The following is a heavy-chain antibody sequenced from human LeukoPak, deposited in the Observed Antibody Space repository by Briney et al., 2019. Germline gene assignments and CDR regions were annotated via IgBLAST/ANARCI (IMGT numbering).Heavy chain of an antibody. CDR1: GGTFSSYA. D-gene: IGHD3-22*01. J-gene: IGHJ4*02. Sequence: SVKVSCKASGGTFSSYAISWVRQAPGQGLEWMGGIIPIFGTANYAQKFQGRVTITADESTSTAYMELSSLRSEDAAVYYCARGQDYYDSSGYQYPLPFDYWGQGTLVTVSS. V-gene: IGHV1-69*01. CDR2: IIPIFGTA. CDR3: ARGQDYYDSSGYQYPLPFDY.